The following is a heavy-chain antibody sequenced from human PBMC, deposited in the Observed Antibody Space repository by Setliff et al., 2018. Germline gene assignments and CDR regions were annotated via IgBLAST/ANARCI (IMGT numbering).Heavy chain of an antibody. V-gene: IGHV1-18*01. J-gene: IGHJ3*02. D-gene: IGHD6-6*01. CDR1: GYTFTLFG. CDR2: ISAFNGYT. Sequence: ASVKVSCKASGYTFTLFGITWVRQAPGQGLEYMGWISAFNGYTSYAQNFRGRVTMSTDTSTGTAYMDLGSLRSDDTAVYYCARDRAYFSSSHEPLDIWGQGTMVTVSS. CDR3: ARDRAYFSSSHEPLDI.